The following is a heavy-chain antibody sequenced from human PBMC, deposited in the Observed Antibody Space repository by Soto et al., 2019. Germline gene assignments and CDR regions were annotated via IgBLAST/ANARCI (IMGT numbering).Heavy chain of an antibody. D-gene: IGHD2-15*01. V-gene: IGHV1-69*02. CDR1: GGTFSSYT. CDR2: IIPILGIA. Sequence: QVQLVQSGVEVKKPGSSVKVSCKASGGTFSSYTISWVRQAPGQGLEWMGRIIPILGIANYAQKFQGRVTITADKSTSTAYMELSSLRSEDTAVYYCASFRIAATWGNDAFDIWGQGTMVTVSS. J-gene: IGHJ3*02. CDR3: ASFRIAATWGNDAFDI.